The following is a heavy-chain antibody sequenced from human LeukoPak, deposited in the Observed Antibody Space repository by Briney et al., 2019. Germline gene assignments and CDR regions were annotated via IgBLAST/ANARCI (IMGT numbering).Heavy chain of an antibody. Sequence: GGSLRLSCAASGFTFSSYSMDWVRQAPGKGLEWVSSISSSSSYIYYADSVKGRFTISRDNAKNSLFLQMNSLRAEDTAVYYCARDRGCYYDSSAYYSDAFDIWGQGTMVTVSS. J-gene: IGHJ3*02. CDR1: GFTFSSYS. V-gene: IGHV3-21*01. D-gene: IGHD3-22*01. CDR3: ARDRGCYYDSSAYYSDAFDI. CDR2: ISSSSSYI.